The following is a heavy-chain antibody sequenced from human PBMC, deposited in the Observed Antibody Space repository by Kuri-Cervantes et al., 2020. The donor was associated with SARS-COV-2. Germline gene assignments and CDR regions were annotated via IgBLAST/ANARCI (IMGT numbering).Heavy chain of an antibody. CDR3: ARRDFGLGSYYLDY. Sequence: GESLKISCKGSGYSFTSCWIGWVRQMPGKGLEWMGIIYPGDSDTRYSPSFQGQVIISADKSINTAFLQWSSLKASDTAMYYCARRDFGLGSYYLDYWGQGTLVTVSS. CDR2: IYPGDSDT. V-gene: IGHV5-51*01. CDR1: GYSFTSCW. D-gene: IGHD3-10*01. J-gene: IGHJ4*02.